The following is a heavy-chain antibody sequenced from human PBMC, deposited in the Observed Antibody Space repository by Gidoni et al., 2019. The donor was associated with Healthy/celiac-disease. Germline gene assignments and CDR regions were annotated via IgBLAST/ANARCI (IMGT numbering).Heavy chain of an antibody. CDR1: GYTFTSYA. Sequence: QVQLVQSGAEVKKPGASVKVSCKASGYTFTSYAMHWVRQAPGQRLEWMGWINAGNGNTKYSQKFQGRVTITRDTSASTAYMELSSLISEDTAVYYCARSDDSSGYWEVGFDYWGQGTLVTVSS. V-gene: IGHV1-3*01. CDR2: INAGNGNT. D-gene: IGHD3-22*01. J-gene: IGHJ4*02. CDR3: ARSDDSSGYWEVGFDY.